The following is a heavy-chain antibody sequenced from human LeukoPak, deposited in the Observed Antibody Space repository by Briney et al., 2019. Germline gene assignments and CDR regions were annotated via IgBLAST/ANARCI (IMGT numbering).Heavy chain of an antibody. V-gene: IGHV4-30-4*08. Sequence: SETLSLTCTVSGGSISSGDYYWSWIRQPPGKGLEWTGYINYSGSTYYNPSLKSRVTISVDTSKNQFSLKLSSVTAADTAVYYCARSMTIFGVVIMLGYWGQGTLVIVSS. J-gene: IGHJ4*02. CDR3: ARSMTIFGVVIMLGY. CDR2: INYSGST. D-gene: IGHD3-3*01. CDR1: GGSISSGDYY.